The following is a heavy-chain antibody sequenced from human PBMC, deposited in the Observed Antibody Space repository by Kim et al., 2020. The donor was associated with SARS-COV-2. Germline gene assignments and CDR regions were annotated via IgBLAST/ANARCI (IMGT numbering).Heavy chain of an antibody. J-gene: IGHJ4*02. V-gene: IGHV3-23*01. CDR3: AKGGGNSYFDY. CDR2: ST. D-gene: IGHD3-16*01. Sequence: STSSADSVKGRFTIARDNSRNRLYLQMNSLRAEDTAVYYCAKGGGNSYFDYWGQGTLVTVSS.